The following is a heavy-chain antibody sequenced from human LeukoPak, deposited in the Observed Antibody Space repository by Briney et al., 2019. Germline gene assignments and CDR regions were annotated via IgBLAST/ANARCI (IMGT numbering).Heavy chain of an antibody. D-gene: IGHD3-16*01. Sequence: GGSLRLSCAASGFTFSSYAMSWVRQAPGKGLEWVAFIRYDGSNKYYADSVKGRFTISRDNSKNTLYLQMNSLRAEDTAVYYCARRRYDWGGDFANWGQGTLVTVSS. CDR3: ARRRYDWGGDFAN. CDR2: IRYDGSNK. CDR1: GFTFSSYA. J-gene: IGHJ4*02. V-gene: IGHV3-30*02.